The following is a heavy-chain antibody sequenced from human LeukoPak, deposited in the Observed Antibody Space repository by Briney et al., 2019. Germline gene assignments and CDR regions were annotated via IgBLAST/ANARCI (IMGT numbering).Heavy chain of an antibody. CDR1: GFTFSSHA. CDR2: VGGTSYYT. Sequence: GGSLRLSCAASGFTFSSHAMNWVRQAPGKGLEWVSVVGGTSYYTHYADSVKGRFTISRDNSKNTLYLQMSSLRSEDTAVYYCARVGGGGNSGNYFDYWGQGTLVTVSS. D-gene: IGHD4-23*01. CDR3: ARVGGGGNSGNYFDY. J-gene: IGHJ4*02. V-gene: IGHV3-23*01.